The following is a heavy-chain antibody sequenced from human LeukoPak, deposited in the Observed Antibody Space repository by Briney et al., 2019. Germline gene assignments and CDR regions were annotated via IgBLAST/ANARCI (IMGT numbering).Heavy chain of an antibody. J-gene: IGHJ6*04. V-gene: IGHV3-30*18. CDR3: AKSRSITMVRGVIDSSYYYGMDV. CDR2: ISYDGSNK. Sequence: GRSLRLSCAASGFTFSSYGMHWVRQAPGKGLEWVAVISYDGSNKYYADSVKGRFTISRDNSKNTLYLQMNSLRAEDTAVYYCAKSRSITMVRGVIDSSYYYGMDVWGKGTTVTVSS. D-gene: IGHD3-10*01. CDR1: GFTFSSYG.